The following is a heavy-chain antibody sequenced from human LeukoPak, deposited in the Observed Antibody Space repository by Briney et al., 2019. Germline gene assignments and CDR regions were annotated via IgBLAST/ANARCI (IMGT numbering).Heavy chain of an antibody. J-gene: IGHJ4*02. Sequence: PGRSLRLSCAASGFTFSRFPMPWVRQAPGKGLEWVALISSDGSDKKYADSVKGRFTMSRDNSMNTLYLQMHSLRVEDTAVYYCARDYPADHWGQGTLVTVSS. CDR1: GFTFSRFP. CDR3: ARDYPADH. CDR2: ISSDGSDK. V-gene: IGHV3-30-3*01.